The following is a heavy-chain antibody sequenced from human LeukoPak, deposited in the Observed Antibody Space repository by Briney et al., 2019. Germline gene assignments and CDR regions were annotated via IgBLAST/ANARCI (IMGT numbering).Heavy chain of an antibody. CDR2: IRYDGSNK. CDR3: ARGITGTEDY. V-gene: IGHV3-30*02. CDR1: GFTFSSYG. D-gene: IGHD1/OR15-1a*01. Sequence: GGSLRLSCAASGFTFSSYGMHWVRQAPGKGLEWVAFIRYDGSNKYYADSVKGRFTISRNNSKNTLYLQMNSLRAEDTAVYYCARGITGTEDYWDQGTLVTVSS. J-gene: IGHJ4*02.